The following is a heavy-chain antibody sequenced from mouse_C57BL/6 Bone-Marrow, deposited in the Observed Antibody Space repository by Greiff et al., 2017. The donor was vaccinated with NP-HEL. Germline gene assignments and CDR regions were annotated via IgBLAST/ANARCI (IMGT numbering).Heavy chain of an antibody. CDR1: GYTFTSYW. CDR2: IHPNSGST. CDR3: ARHDGYYPAWFAY. J-gene: IGHJ3*01. V-gene: IGHV1-64*01. D-gene: IGHD2-3*01. Sequence: QVQLKQPGAELVKPGASVKLSCKASGYTFTSYWMHWVKQRPGQGLEWIGMIHPNSGSTNYNEKFKSKATLTVDKSSSTAYMQLSSLTSEDSAVYYCARHDGYYPAWFAYWGQGTLVTVSA.